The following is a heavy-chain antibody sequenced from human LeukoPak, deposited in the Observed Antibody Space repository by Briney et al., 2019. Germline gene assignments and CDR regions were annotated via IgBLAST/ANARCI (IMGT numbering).Heavy chain of an antibody. V-gene: IGHV3-72*01. J-gene: IGHJ4*02. Sequence: PGGSLRLSCAASGFTFNDHYMDWVRQAPGKGLEWVGRARNKANSYTIEYAASVKGRFTISRDDSKNSLYLQMNSLKTEDTAVYYCARAVGSESNYFDYWGQGTLVTVSS. D-gene: IGHD3-10*01. CDR3: ARAVGSESNYFDY. CDR2: ARNKANSYTI. CDR1: GFTFNDHY.